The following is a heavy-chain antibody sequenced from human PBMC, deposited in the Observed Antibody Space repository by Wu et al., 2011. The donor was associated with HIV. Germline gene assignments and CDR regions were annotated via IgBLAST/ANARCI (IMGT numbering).Heavy chain of an antibody. Sequence: QVQLVQSGAEVKKPGSSVRVSCEASGGTFSTYTVIWVRQAPGQGLEWMGRIIPILKRPDYAQKFQDRITIAADRATHSVYLELNTLRFEDTAMYYCARGPFSSSSRGSYKKVDYYYMDVWGEGTAVIVSS. V-gene: IGHV1-69*02. J-gene: IGHJ6*03. CDR2: IIPILKRP. CDR3: ARGPFSSSSRGSYKKVDYYYMDV. CDR1: GGTFSTYT. D-gene: IGHD6-6*01.